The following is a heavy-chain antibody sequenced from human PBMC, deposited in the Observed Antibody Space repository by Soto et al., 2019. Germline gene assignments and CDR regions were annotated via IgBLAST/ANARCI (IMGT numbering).Heavy chain of an antibody. CDR1: GGSISSGGYS. CDR2: IYHSGTT. Sequence: QLQLQESGSGLVKPSQTLSLTCAVSGGSISSGGYSWSWIRQPPGKGLEWIGYIYHSGTTYYNPSLKNRLTNTVDRSKNQSSLKLSSVTAADTAVYYCARVGGCYQTKGWFDPWGQGTLVTVSS. D-gene: IGHD6-19*01. J-gene: IGHJ5*02. V-gene: IGHV4-30-2*01. CDR3: ARVGGCYQTKGWFDP.